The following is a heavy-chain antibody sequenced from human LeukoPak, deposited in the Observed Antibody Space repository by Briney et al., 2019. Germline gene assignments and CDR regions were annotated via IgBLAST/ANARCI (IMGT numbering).Heavy chain of an antibody. CDR3: ARSFSSGYLGFDY. V-gene: IGHV3-21*01. J-gene: IGHJ4*02. CDR1: GFTLSSYA. Sequence: GGSLRLSCAASGFTLSSYAMSWVRQGPGKGLEWVSAISVSGNTYHADSVKGRFTISRDNAKNSLYLQMNSLRAEDTAVYYCARSFSSGYLGFDYWGQGTLVTVSS. CDR2: ISVSGNT. D-gene: IGHD3-22*01.